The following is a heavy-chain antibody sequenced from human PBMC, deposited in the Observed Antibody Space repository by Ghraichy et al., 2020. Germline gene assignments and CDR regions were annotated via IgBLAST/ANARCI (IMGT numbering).Heavy chain of an antibody. J-gene: IGHJ4*02. CDR2: NYYSGNT. D-gene: IGHD6-19*01. V-gene: IGHV4-39*01. CDR3: ARHGWYSSVGYYFDC. Sequence: SETPSLTCTVSGGSISNSVYYWGWIRQPPGKGLEWIGSNYYSGNTYYNPSLKSRVTLSVDTSENQFSLKLSSVTAADTAVYYCARHGWYSSVGYYFDCWGQGTLVTVSS. CDR1: GGSISNSVYY.